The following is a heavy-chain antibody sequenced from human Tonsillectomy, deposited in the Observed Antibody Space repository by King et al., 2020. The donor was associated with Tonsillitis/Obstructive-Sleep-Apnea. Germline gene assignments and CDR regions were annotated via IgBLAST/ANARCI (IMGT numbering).Heavy chain of an antibody. J-gene: IGHJ4*02. CDR2: IYHSGST. CDR1: GGSISSSNW. V-gene: IGHV4-4*02. Sequence: QVQLQESGPGLVKPSGTLSLNCAVSGGSISSSNWWSWVRQPPGKGLEWIGEIYHSGSTNYSPSLKSRVTISVDKSKNQFSLKLSSVTAADTAVYYCARAKKEYYDILTGPKSRFFDYWGQGTLVTVSS. D-gene: IGHD3-9*01. CDR3: ARAKKEYYDILTGPKSRFFDY.